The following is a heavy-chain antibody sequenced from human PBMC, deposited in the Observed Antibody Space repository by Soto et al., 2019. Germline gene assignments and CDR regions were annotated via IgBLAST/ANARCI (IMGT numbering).Heavy chain of an antibody. Sequence: QVQLVQSGAEVKKPGSSVKVSCKASGGTFSSYIISWVRQAPGQGLEWMGRIIPILGIANYAQKFQGSVTITADKSTSTAYMDLSSLRSEDTAVYYCARFPQTAIVGAAYFDYWGQGTLVTVSS. J-gene: IGHJ4*02. CDR3: ARFPQTAIVGAAYFDY. V-gene: IGHV1-69*02. CDR1: GGTFSSYI. D-gene: IGHD1-26*01. CDR2: IIPILGIA.